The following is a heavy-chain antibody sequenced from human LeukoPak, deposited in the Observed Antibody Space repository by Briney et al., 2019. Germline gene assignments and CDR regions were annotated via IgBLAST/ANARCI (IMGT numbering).Heavy chain of an antibody. J-gene: IGHJ4*02. Sequence: GGSLRLSCATSGFNFSDSRMTWVRQAPGKGLQWVANINRDGTEKHFLDSIEGRFTISRDNRKKSLYLQMNSLRPQDTAVYFCVRGDWYFESWGQGTQRTVSS. CDR2: INRDGTEK. CDR1: GFNFSDSR. V-gene: IGHV3-7*04. CDR3: VRGDWYFES. D-gene: IGHD2-21*01.